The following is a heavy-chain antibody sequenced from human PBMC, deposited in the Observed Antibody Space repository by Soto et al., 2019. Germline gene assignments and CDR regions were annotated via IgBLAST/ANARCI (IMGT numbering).Heavy chain of an antibody. J-gene: IGHJ6*02. Sequence: EVQLLESGGGLVQPGGSLRLSCAASGFTFSSYAMSWVRQAPGKGLEWVSAISGSGGSTYYADSVKGRFTISRDNSKNTLYLQMNSLRAEDTAVYYCAKVWAYYDILTGYPTPSSWYYYGMDVWGQGTTVTVSS. CDR3: AKVWAYYDILTGYPTPSSWYYYGMDV. V-gene: IGHV3-23*01. CDR2: ISGSGGST. D-gene: IGHD3-9*01. CDR1: GFTFSSYA.